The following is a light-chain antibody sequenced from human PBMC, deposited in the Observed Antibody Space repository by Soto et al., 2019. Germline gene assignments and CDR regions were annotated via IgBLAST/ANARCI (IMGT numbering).Light chain of an antibody. V-gene: IGKV3-20*01. CDR1: QSLSSNH. Sequence: EIVLTQSPGTLSLSPGERATLSCRASQSLSSNHLAWYQQKPGQAPRLLIHRATIRATGIPDRFSGSGSGTDFTLIISRLEPEDFAVYYCQQYDSSRPPFGQGTTVEIK. CDR3: QQYDSSRPP. CDR2: RAT. J-gene: IGKJ1*01.